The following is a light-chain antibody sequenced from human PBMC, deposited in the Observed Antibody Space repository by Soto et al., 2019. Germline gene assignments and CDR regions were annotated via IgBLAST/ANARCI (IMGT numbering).Light chain of an antibody. CDR2: DKY. J-gene: IGLJ2*01. CDR1: SSNIGAGFD. Sequence: QSVLTQPPSVSGAPGQRVTISCTGSSSNIGAGFDVHWYHQIAGTAPKLLIYDKYQRPSGVPDRFSGSKSATSASLAINGLQSEDEADYYCAAWDDSLNGVVFGGGTKLTVL. CDR3: AAWDDSLNGVV. V-gene: IGLV1-40*01.